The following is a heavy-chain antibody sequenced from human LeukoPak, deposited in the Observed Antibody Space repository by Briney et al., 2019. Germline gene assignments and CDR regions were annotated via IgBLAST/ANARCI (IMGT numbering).Heavy chain of an antibody. D-gene: IGHD3-10*01. CDR2: INPSGGST. V-gene: IGHV1-46*01. CDR3: ARGPRITLVRGGQWYYYMDV. CDR1: GYTFTGYY. Sequence: GASVTVSCKASGYTFTGYYMHWVRQAPGQGLEWMGLINPSGGSTNYAQKFQGRVTMTRDTSTSTVYMELSSLRSEDTAVYYCARGPRITLVRGGQWYYYMDVWGKGTTVTISS. J-gene: IGHJ6*03.